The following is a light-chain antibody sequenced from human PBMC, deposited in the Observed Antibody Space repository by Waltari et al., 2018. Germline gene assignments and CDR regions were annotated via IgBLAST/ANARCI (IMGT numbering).Light chain of an antibody. CDR1: QYIRNW. CDR2: AAT. V-gene: IGKV1-12*01. J-gene: IGKJ4*01. Sequence: DIQMTQSPSSVSASVGDSGTITCRASQYIRNWLAWYQQKPGKAPELLISAATTLQSGVPSRFSGSGSGTDFTLTISSLQPEDFATYYCQQTYSFPLTFGGGTKVEIK. CDR3: QQTYSFPLT.